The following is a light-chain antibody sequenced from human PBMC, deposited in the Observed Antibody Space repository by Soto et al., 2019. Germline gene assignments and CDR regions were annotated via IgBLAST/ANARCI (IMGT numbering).Light chain of an antibody. V-gene: IGLV1-44*01. CDR1: SSNIESHA. Sequence: QSVLTQPPSASGTPGQRITISCSGSSSNIESHAVNWFQQVPGTAPKLLIKTNNQRPSGVPDRFSGSKSGASASLAISGLQSEDEATYYCATWDDSRTGVFGTGTKLTVL. CDR3: ATWDDSRTGV. CDR2: TNN. J-gene: IGLJ1*01.